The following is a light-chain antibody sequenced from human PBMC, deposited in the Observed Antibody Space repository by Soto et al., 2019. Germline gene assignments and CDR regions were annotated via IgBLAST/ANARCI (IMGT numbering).Light chain of an antibody. Sequence: EIVFRQSPAILSLSPGERPTLSDRDSQSVRSYLAWYQQKPAQAPRLLXYDASNRANGIPARFSGSGSGTDLTLTISSLQSADFSVYYDQQYNTWPTITFGRGTRLDIK. V-gene: IGKV3-11*01. CDR2: DAS. CDR1: QSVRSY. CDR3: QQYNTWPTIT. J-gene: IGKJ5*01.